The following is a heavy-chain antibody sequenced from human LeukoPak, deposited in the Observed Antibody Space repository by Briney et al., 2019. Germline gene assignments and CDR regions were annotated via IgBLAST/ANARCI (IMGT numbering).Heavy chain of an antibody. CDR3: ARDLGGSYLDYYYGMDV. CDR2: ISSSSSYI. V-gene: IGHV3-21*01. CDR1: GFTFSSYS. D-gene: IGHD1-26*01. J-gene: IGHJ6*02. Sequence: GGSLRLSCAASGFTFSSYSMNWVRQAPGKGLEWVSSISSSSSYIYYADSVKGRFTISRDNAKNSLYLQMNSLRTEDTAVYYCARDLGGSYLDYYYGMDVWGQGTTVTVSS.